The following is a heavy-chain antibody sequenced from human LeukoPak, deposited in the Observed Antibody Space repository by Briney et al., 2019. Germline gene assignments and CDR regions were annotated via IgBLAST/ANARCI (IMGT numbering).Heavy chain of an antibody. J-gene: IGHJ4*02. Sequence: SETLSLTCTVSGGSISSYYWSWIRQPAGKGLEWIGRIYTSGSTNYNASLKSRVTISVDASKNQFSLKLSSVTAADTAVYYCARTDSRVTTENYFDYWGQGTLVTVSS. CDR1: GGSISSYY. D-gene: IGHD4-11*01. CDR2: IYTSGST. V-gene: IGHV4-4*07. CDR3: ARTDSRVTTENYFDY.